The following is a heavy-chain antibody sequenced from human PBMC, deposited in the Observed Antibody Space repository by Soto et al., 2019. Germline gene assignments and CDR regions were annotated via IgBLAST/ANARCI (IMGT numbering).Heavy chain of an antibody. J-gene: IGHJ6*02. Sequence: GGSLRLSCAASGFTFSSYAMHWVRQAPGKGLEWVAVISYDGSNKYYADSVKGRFTISRDNSKNTLYLQMNSLRAEDTAVYYCARDGMIAAAGMYYYYYYGMDVWGQGTTVTVSS. D-gene: IGHD6-13*01. V-gene: IGHV3-30-3*01. CDR1: GFTFSSYA. CDR3: ARDGMIAAAGMYYYYYYGMDV. CDR2: ISYDGSNK.